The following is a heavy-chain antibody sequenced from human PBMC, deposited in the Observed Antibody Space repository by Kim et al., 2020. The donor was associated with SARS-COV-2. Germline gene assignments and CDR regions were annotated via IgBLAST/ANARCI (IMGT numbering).Heavy chain of an antibody. CDR3: ARGGTSVGRYLDF. CDR1: GFNSAIYA. Sequence: GGSLRLSCVASGFNSAIYAMTWVRQVPGKGLEWVSTISGGSGSYYADSVKGRFTISRDSSQNTLYLQMNSLRAEDTAAYYCARGGTSVGRYLDFWGQGT. D-gene: IGHD3-16*01. J-gene: IGHJ4*02. CDR2: ISGGSGS. V-gene: IGHV3-23*01.